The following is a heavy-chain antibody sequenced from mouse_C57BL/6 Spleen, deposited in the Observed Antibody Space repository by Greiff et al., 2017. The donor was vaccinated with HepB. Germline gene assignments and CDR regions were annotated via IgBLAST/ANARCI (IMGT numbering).Heavy chain of an antibody. Sequence: EVHLVESGGGLVKPGGSLKLSCAASGFTFSSYAMSWVRQTPEKRLEWVATISDGGSYTYYPDNVKGRFTISRDNAKNNLYLQMSHLKSEDTAMYYCARSMVTTKAWFAYWGQGTLVTVSA. D-gene: IGHD2-2*01. CDR2: ISDGGSYT. J-gene: IGHJ3*01. CDR3: ARSMVTTKAWFAY. V-gene: IGHV5-4*01. CDR1: GFTFSSYA.